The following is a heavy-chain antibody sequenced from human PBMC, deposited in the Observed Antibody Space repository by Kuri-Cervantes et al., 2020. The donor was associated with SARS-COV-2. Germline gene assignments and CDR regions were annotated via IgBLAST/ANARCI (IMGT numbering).Heavy chain of an antibody. CDR3: ARATPSGPTTPGI. CDR1: GGTFSSYA. D-gene: IGHD3-10*01. V-gene: IGHV1-69*04. J-gene: IGHJ3*02. Sequence: SVKVSCKASGGTFSSYAISWVRQAPGQGLEWMGRIIPILGIANYAQKFQGRVTITADKSTSTVYMELSSLRSEDTAVYYCARATPSGPTTPGIWGQGTMVTVSS. CDR2: IIPILGIA.